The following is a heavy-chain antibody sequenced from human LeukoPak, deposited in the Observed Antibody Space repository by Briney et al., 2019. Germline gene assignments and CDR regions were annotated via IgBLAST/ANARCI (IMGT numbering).Heavy chain of an antibody. Sequence: SGTLSLTCTVSGGSISSYYWSWIRQPPGKGLEWIGYIYYSGSTNYNPSLKSRVTISVDTSKNQFSLKLSSVTAADTAVYYCARQGPHHYDSSGYSYHYWGQGTLVTVSS. J-gene: IGHJ4*02. V-gene: IGHV4-59*01. D-gene: IGHD3-22*01. CDR1: GGSISSYY. CDR3: ARQGPHHYDSSGYSYHY. CDR2: IYYSGST.